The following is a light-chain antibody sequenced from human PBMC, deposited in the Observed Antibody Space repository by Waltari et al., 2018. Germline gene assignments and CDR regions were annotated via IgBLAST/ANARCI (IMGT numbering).Light chain of an antibody. CDR3: QTADSGGVHVV. J-gene: IGLJ2*01. Sequence: SSDLTQPPSMSVSPGQTARLPRSADVFARHHGYWYQQKPGQAPLLVIHKDIERPSGIPERFSGSSSQTTVTLTIAGVQAEDEAVYYCQTADSGGVHVVFGGGTKLTVL. CDR2: KDI. V-gene: IGLV3-25*03. CDR1: VFARHH.